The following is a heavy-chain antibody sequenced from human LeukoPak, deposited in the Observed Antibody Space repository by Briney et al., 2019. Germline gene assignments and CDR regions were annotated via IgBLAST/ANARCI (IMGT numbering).Heavy chain of an antibody. CDR2: MNPNSGNT. CDR3: ARSPYYDFWSRYYTDYYYYYYMDV. V-gene: IGHV1-8*01. Sequence: ASVKVSCKASGYTFTSYDINWVRQATGQGLEWMGWMNPNSGNTGYAQKFQGRVTMTRNTSISTAYMELSSLRSEDTAVYYCARSPYYDFWSRYYTDYYYYYYMDVWAKGPRSPSP. J-gene: IGHJ6*03. D-gene: IGHD3-3*01. CDR1: GYTFTSYD.